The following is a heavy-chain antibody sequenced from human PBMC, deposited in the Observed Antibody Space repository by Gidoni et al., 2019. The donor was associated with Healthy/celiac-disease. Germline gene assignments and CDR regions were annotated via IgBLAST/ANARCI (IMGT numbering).Heavy chain of an antibody. Sequence: EVQLLESGGGLVQPGGSRRLSGAAPGSTFSRYAMCWVRQAPGKGLEWVSAISGSGGSTYYADSVKGRFTISRDNSKNTLYLQMNSLRAEDTAVYYCAKGASGGIVLSDWGQGTLVTVSS. V-gene: IGHV3-23*01. J-gene: IGHJ4*02. CDR1: GSTFSRYA. CDR3: AKGASGGIVLSD. D-gene: IGHD1-26*01. CDR2: ISGSGGST.